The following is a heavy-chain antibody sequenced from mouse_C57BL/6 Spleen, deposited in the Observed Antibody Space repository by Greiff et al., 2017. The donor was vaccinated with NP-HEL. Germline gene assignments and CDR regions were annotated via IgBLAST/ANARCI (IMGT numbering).Heavy chain of an antibody. CDR2: IHPKSGST. CDR1: GYTFTSYW. D-gene: IGHD2-5*01. CDR3: ARTRSNFGNYAMDY. Sequence: QVQLQQPGAELVKPGASVKLSCKASGYTFTSYWMHWVKQRPGQGLEWIGMIHPKSGSTNYNEKFKSKATLTVDKSSSTAYMQLSSLTSEDSAVYYCARTRSNFGNYAMDYWGQGTSVTVSS. J-gene: IGHJ4*01. V-gene: IGHV1-64*01.